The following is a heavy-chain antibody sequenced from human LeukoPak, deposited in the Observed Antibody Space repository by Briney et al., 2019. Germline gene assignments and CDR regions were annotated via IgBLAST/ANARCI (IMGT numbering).Heavy chain of an antibody. CDR1: GYTFTSYD. D-gene: IGHD6-13*01. CDR3: ARVGSSWYPDY. J-gene: IGHJ4*02. CDR2: MNPSSGNT. V-gene: IGHV1-8*03. Sequence: ASVKVSCKASGYTFTSYDINWVRQATGQGLEWMGWMNPSSGNTGYAQKLQGRVTITRNTSISTAYMELSSLRSEDTAVYYCARVGSSWYPDYWGQGTLVTVSS.